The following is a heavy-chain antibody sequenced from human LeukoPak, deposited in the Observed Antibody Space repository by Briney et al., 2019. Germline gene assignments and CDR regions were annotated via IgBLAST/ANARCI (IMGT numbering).Heavy chain of an antibody. V-gene: IGHV3-23*01. D-gene: IGHD3-3*01. CDR2: ISGSGGST. J-gene: IGHJ4*02. CDR1: GFTFSSYA. CDR3: AKEMRNTIFGVDYFDY. Sequence: GGSLRLSCAASGFTFSSYAMSWVRQAPGKGLEWVSAISGSGGSTYYADSVKGRFTISRDNSKNTLYLQMNSLRAEDTAVYYCAKEMRNTIFGVDYFDYWGQGTLVTVSS.